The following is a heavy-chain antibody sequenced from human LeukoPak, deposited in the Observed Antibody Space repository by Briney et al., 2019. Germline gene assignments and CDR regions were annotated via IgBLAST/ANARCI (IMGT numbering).Heavy chain of an antibody. CDR3: AKGPRPDITVAHHLEY. D-gene: IGHD6-19*01. CDR1: GFTFSNYG. J-gene: IGHJ4*02. V-gene: IGHV3-23*01. CDR2: ISGRGDST. Sequence: PGGSLILSCAASGFTFSNYGMRWVREAPVRGLEWLSTISGRGDSTYDADSVKGRFASSRDNYNNSLYLQINSLRAEDTAVYYCAKGPRPDITVAHHLEYWGQGTLVTVSS.